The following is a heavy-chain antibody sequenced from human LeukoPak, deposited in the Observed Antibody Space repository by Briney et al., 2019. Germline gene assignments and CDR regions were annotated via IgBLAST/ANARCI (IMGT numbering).Heavy chain of an antibody. D-gene: IGHD3-16*01. Sequence: SGTLSLTCAVSGYSISSGDYWGWIRQPPGKGLEWIGSIYHSGSTYYNPSLKSRVTISVDTSKRQFSLTLSSVTAADTAGYYCARNRSEPLGNGGSFDSWGQGTLVTVSS. CDR1: GYSISSGDY. CDR2: IYHSGST. CDR3: ARNRSEPLGNGGSFDS. V-gene: IGHV4-38-2*01. J-gene: IGHJ4*02.